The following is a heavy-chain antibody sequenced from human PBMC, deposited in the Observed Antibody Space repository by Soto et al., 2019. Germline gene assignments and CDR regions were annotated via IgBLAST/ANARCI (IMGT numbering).Heavy chain of an antibody. D-gene: IGHD2-8*01. CDR1: GFNVSSNS. CDR3: ARHAWLEA. Sequence: EVQLVETGGGFIQPGGSLRLSCAASGFNVSSNSMIWVRQAPGKGLEWLSLIHSGANTKYADSVKGRFTISRDSFENTVYPHMNSRRAEDTAVYYCARHAWLEAWGQGTLVTVSS. V-gene: IGHV3-53*02. J-gene: IGHJ5*02. CDR2: IHSGANT.